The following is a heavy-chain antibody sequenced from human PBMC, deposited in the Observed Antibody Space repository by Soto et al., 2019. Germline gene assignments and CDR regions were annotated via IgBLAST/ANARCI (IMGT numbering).Heavy chain of an antibody. CDR3: ARGPDYGDIIFLYYYGMDV. V-gene: IGHV4-34*01. CDR2: INHSGST. J-gene: IGHJ6*02. Sequence: PSETLSLTCAVYGGSFSGYYWSWIRQPPGKGLEWIGEINHSGSTNYNPSLKSRVTISVDTSKNQFSLKPSSVTAADTAVYYCARGPDYGDIIFLYYYGMDVWGQGTTVTVSS. D-gene: IGHD4-17*01. CDR1: GGSFSGYY.